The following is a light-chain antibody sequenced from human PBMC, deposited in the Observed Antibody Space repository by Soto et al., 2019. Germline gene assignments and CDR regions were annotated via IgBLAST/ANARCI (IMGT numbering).Light chain of an antibody. CDR3: QSYDSSLVGLV. CDR1: NSNIGADYG. Sequence: QPVLTQPPSVSGAPGQRVTISCTGTNSNIGADYGVQWYQQFPGTAPKLLIYANNNRPSGVSDRFSGSKSATSASLAITGLQPGDEADYYCQSYDSSLVGLVFGAGTKLTVL. J-gene: IGLJ3*02. V-gene: IGLV1-40*01. CDR2: ANN.